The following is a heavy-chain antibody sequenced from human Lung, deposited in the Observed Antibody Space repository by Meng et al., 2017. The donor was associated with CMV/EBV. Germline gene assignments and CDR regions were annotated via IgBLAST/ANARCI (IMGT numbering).Heavy chain of an antibody. J-gene: IGHJ6*02. CDR3: ARDQRPEYYDFWSGYLGKGGYYGMDV. D-gene: IGHD3-3*01. Sequence: GGSLRLSCAAPGFTFSDHYMDWVRQAPGKGLEWVGRTRNKANSYTTEYAASVKGRFTISRDDSKNSLYLQMNSLRAEDTAVYYCARDQRPEYYDFWSGYLGKGGYYGMDVWGQGXTVTVSS. V-gene: IGHV3-72*01. CDR2: TRNKANSYTT. CDR1: GFTFSDHY.